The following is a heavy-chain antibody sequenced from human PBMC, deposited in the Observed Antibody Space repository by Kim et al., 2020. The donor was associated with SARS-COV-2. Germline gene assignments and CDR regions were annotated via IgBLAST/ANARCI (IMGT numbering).Heavy chain of an antibody. CDR3: VKNVNRSPDY. D-gene: IGHD1-1*01. J-gene: IGHJ4*02. Sequence: STYYADSVKGRFTVSRDNSKSTLYLQMNSLRAEDTALYYCVKNVNRSPDYWGQGTLVTVSS. CDR2: ST. V-gene: IGHV3-23*01.